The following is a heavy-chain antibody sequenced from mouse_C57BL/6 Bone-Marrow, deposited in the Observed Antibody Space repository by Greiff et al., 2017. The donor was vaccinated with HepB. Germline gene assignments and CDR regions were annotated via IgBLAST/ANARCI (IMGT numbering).Heavy chain of an antibody. Sequence: EVMLVESGGDLVKPGGSLKLSCAASGFTFSSYGMSWVRQTPDKRLEWVATISSGGSYTYYPDSVKGRFTISRDNAKNTLYLQMSSLKSEDTAMYYCARQTLIRGGDYWGQGTSVTVSS. J-gene: IGHJ4*01. CDR3: ARQTLIRGGDY. CDR1: GFTFSSYG. CDR2: ISSGGSYT. V-gene: IGHV5-6*01.